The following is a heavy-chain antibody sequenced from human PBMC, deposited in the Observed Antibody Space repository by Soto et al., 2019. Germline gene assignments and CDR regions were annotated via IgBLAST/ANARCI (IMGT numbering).Heavy chain of an antibody. J-gene: IGHJ4*02. CDR3: ARHGDYYGSGVEPFDY. CDR1: GYTFTSYD. V-gene: IGHV1-18*01. Sequence: ASVKVSCKASGYTFTSYDINWVRQATGQGLEWMGWISANNGKTNYAQKLQGRVTMTTDTSTSTAYMELRSLRSDDTAVYYCARHGDYYGSGVEPFDYWGQGTVVTVSS. CDR2: ISANNGKT. D-gene: IGHD3-10*01.